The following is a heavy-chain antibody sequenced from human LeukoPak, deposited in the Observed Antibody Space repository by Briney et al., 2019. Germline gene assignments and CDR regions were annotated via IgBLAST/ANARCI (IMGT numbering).Heavy chain of an antibody. J-gene: IGHJ1*01. CDR3: ARNGQQVRYFQH. D-gene: IGHD6-13*01. CDR1: GYTFTSYG. V-gene: IGHV1-8*02. Sequence: GASVKVSCKASGYTFTSYGISWVRQAPGQGLEWMGWMNPNSGNTNYAQKFQGRVTMTRNTSISTAYMELSSLTSEDTAVYYCARNGQQVRYFQHWGQGTLVTVSS. CDR2: MNPNSGNT.